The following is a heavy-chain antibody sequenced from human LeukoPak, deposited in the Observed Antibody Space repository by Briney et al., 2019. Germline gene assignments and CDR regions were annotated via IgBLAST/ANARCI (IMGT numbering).Heavy chain of an antibody. CDR2: IYNSGST. CDR3: ASGSGGYLNYFDY. D-gene: IGHD3-10*01. V-gene: IGHV4-59*08. CDR1: GGSITSYY. Sequence: PSETLSLTCTVSGGSITSYYWSWIRQPPGKGLEWIGFIYNSGSTNYSPSLKSRVTISVDTSKNQFSLKLSSVTAADTAVYYCASGSGGYLNYFDYWGQGTLVTVSS. J-gene: IGHJ4*02.